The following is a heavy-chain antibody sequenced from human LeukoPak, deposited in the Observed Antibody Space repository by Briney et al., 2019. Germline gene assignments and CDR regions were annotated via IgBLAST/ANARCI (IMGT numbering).Heavy chain of an antibody. CDR1: GGSISSGGYS. Sequence: SETLSLTCAVSGGSISSGGYSWSWIQQPPGKGLEWIGYIYHSGSTYYNPSLKSRVTISVDRSKNQFSLKLSSVTAADTAVYYCARAYGGAVAGFGWFDPWGQGTLVTVSS. V-gene: IGHV4-30-2*01. CDR2: IYHSGST. D-gene: IGHD6-19*01. CDR3: ARAYGGAVAGFGWFDP. J-gene: IGHJ5*02.